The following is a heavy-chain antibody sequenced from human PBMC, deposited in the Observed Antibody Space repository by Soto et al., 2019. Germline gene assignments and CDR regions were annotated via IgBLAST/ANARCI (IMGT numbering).Heavy chain of an antibody. CDR2: ISVSGGST. V-gene: IGHV3-23*01. Sequence: GGSLRLSCAASGFTFSSYAMIWVRQAPGKGLEWVSAISVSGGSTYYADSVKGRFTISRDNSKNTLYLQMNSLRAEDTAVYYCAKDELLWFGELLADAFDIWGQGTMVTVSS. CDR1: GFTFSSYA. CDR3: AKDELLWFGELLADAFDI. D-gene: IGHD3-10*01. J-gene: IGHJ3*02.